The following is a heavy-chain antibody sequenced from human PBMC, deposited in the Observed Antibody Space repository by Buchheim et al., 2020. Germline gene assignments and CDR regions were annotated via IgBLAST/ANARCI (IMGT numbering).Heavy chain of an antibody. CDR3: AKNFAAANHGIDV. Sequence: EVQLLESGGDLVQPGGSLRLSCAASGFTFSNYAMTWVRQAPGKGLEWVSTITDSGDKTYYADSVKGRLIISRDNSTNTLYLQMDSLGVEDTAEYYCAKNFAAANHGIDVWGPGAT. D-gene: IGHD2/OR15-2a*01. J-gene: IGHJ6*02. V-gene: IGHV3-23*01. CDR1: GFTFSNYA. CDR2: ITDSGDKT.